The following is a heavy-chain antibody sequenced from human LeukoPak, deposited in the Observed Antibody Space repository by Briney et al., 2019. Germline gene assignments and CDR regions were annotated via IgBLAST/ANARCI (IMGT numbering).Heavy chain of an antibody. CDR1: EFTFSSYE. CDR3: ATEWLLGAMNAFDI. V-gene: IGHV3-48*03. D-gene: IGHD3-22*01. Sequence: GGSLRLSCVTSEFTFSSYEMNWVRQAPGKGLEWVSYISGSGSPIFYADSVKGRFTISRDSAQNSLYLQMNSLRAEDTAVYYCATEWLLGAMNAFDIWGQGTMVTVSS. CDR2: ISGSGSPI. J-gene: IGHJ3*02.